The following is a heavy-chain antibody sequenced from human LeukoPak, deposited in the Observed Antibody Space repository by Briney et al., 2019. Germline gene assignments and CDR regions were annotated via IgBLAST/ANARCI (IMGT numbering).Heavy chain of an antibody. CDR1: GGSFSGYY. CDR2: INHSGST. V-gene: IGHV4-34*01. Sequence: SETLSLTCAVHGGSFSGYYWSWIRPPPGKGREWIGEINHSGSTNYNPSLERRVTIPVHTSKHQFPLKLNCVTAAVTAVYYCARSYYYGMDVWGQGATVTVSS. J-gene: IGHJ6*02. CDR3: ARSYYYGMDV.